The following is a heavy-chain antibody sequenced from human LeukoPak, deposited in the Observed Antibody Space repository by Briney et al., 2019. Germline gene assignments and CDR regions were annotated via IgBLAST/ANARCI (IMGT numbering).Heavy chain of an antibody. J-gene: IGHJ4*02. Sequence: SETLSLTCTVSGGSISSSSYYWGWIRQPPGKGLEWIGSIYYSGSTYYSPSLKSRVTISVDTSKNQFSLKLSSVTAADTAVYYCARDYCSSTSCYDFDYWGQGTLVTVSS. V-gene: IGHV4-39*07. D-gene: IGHD2-2*01. CDR1: GGSISSSSYY. CDR3: ARDYCSSTSCYDFDY. CDR2: IYYSGST.